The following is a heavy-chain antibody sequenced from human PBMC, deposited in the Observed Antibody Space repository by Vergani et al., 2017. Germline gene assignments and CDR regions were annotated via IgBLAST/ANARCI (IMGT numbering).Heavy chain of an antibody. CDR3: ARGFRAYGYFWSGYLDAFDI. Sequence: QVQLQQWGAGLLKPSETLSLTCAVYGGSFSGYYWSWIRQPPGKGLEWSGEIKHSGSTNYNPSLKSRVTISVDTSKNQFSLKLSSVTAADTAVYYCARGFRAYGYFWSGYLDAFDIWGQGTMVTVSS. V-gene: IGHV4-34*01. CDR1: GGSFSGYY. J-gene: IGHJ3*02. CDR2: IKHSGST. D-gene: IGHD3-3*01.